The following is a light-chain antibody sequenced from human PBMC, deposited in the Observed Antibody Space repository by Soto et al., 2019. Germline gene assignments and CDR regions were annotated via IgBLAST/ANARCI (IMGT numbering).Light chain of an antibody. Sequence: QSVLTPPPSASGSLGQLVTISFTGTSSDGGGYNYVSWPQQHPGKAPKVMIYEVTKRPPGVPDRFSGSKSGNTASLTVSGLQAEDEADYYCSSFAGGGNPVLLGGGTKLTVL. CDR2: EVT. CDR1: SSDGGGYNY. CDR3: SSFAGGGNPVL. J-gene: IGLJ2*01. V-gene: IGLV2-8*01.